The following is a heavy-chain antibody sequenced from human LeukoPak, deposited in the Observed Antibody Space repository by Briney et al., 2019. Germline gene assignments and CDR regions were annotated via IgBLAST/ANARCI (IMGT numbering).Heavy chain of an antibody. D-gene: IGHD2-15*01. CDR3: ARDPNCSGGSCYFGWFDP. Sequence: ASVKVSCKASGGTFSSYAISWVRQAPGQGLEWMGGIIPIFGTANYAQKFQGRVTITADESTSTAYMELSSLRSEDTAVYYCARDPNCSGGSCYFGWFDPWGQGTLATVSS. CDR1: GGTFSSYA. V-gene: IGHV1-69*13. J-gene: IGHJ5*02. CDR2: IIPIFGTA.